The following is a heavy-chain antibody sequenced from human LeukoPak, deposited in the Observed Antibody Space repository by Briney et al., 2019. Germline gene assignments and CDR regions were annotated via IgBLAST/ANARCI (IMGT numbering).Heavy chain of an antibody. CDR3: ARERIRYSSSSMGY. CDR2: LHYSGTT. J-gene: IGHJ4*02. CDR1: GGSISSNHYY. Sequence: SETLSLTCTVSGGSISSNHYYWAWIRQPPGKGPGWIGSLHYSGTTYYNPSLKSRVTISADTSKNQFSLKLSSVTAADTAVYYCARERIRYSSSSMGYWGQGTLVTVSS. D-gene: IGHD6-13*01. V-gene: IGHV4-39*02.